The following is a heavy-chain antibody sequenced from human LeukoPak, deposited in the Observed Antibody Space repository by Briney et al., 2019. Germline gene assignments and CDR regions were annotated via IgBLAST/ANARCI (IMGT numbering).Heavy chain of an antibody. Sequence: SETLSLTCTVSGGSISNTFYYWSWIRQPPGKGLEWIGEINHSGSTNYNPSLKSRVTISVDTSKNQFSLKLSSVTAADTAVYYCARSLVQLWLPLDYWGQGTLVAVSS. V-gene: IGHV4-39*07. D-gene: IGHD5-18*01. CDR2: INHSGST. J-gene: IGHJ4*02. CDR1: GGSISNTFYY. CDR3: ARSLVQLWLPLDY.